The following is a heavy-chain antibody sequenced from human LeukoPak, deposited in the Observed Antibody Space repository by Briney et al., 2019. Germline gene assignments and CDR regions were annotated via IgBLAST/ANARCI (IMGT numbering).Heavy chain of an antibody. Sequence: SGTLSLTCAVSGGSISSSNGRSWVRQPPGKGLGGIRKIYHSGGTNYNPSLKGRVTISVDKSKNQFYLKLSSVTDADTAVYYGASFGSSGWSLGAFDIWGQGAMVTVSS. CDR1: GGSISSSNG. D-gene: IGHD6-19*01. CDR3: ASFGSSGWSLGAFDI. V-gene: IGHV4-4*02. J-gene: IGHJ3*02. CDR2: IYHSGGT.